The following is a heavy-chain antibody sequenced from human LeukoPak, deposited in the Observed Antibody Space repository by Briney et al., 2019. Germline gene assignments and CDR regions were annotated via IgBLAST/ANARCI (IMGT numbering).Heavy chain of an antibody. CDR2: FDPEDGET. D-gene: IGHD6-6*01. V-gene: IGHV1-24*01. CDR1: GYTLTELS. J-gene: IGHJ4*02. CDR3: ATDRTARLRSVNFDY. Sequence: GASVKVSCEVSGYTLTELSMHWVRHAPGKGLEWMGGFDPEDGETIYAQRFQGRVTMTEDTSTDTAYMELSSLRSEDTAVYYCATDRTARLRSVNFDYWGQGTLVTVSS.